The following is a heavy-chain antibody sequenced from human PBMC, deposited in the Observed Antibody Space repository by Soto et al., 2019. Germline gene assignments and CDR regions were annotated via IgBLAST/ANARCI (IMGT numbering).Heavy chain of an antibody. Sequence: GGSLRLSCAASGFTFSSYWMHWVRQAPGKGLVWVSRINSDGSSTSYADSVKGRFTISRDNAKNTLYLQMNSLRAEDTAVYYCARPHVWGSYRRAPFDYWGQGTLVTVSS. V-gene: IGHV3-74*01. J-gene: IGHJ4*02. CDR3: ARPHVWGSYRRAPFDY. CDR2: INSDGSST. CDR1: GFTFSSYW. D-gene: IGHD3-16*02.